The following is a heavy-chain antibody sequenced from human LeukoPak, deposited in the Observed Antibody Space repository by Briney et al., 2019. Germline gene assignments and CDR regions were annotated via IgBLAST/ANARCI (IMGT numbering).Heavy chain of an antibody. CDR3: ARVGGQWQPKDAFDI. Sequence: SETLSLTCTVSGGSISSDYWSRIRQPPGKGLEWIAYIYYSGSTNYNPSLKSRVTISVDTSKNQFSLKLSSVTAADTAVYYCARVGGQWQPKDAFDIWGQGTMVTVSS. D-gene: IGHD6-19*01. V-gene: IGHV4-59*01. J-gene: IGHJ3*02. CDR2: IYYSGST. CDR1: GGSISSDY.